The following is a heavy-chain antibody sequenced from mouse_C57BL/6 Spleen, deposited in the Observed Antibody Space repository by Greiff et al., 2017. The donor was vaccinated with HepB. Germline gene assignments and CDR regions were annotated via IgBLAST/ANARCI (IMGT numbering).Heavy chain of an antibody. D-gene: IGHD1-1*01. CDR1: GYTFTDYE. V-gene: IGHV1-15*01. J-gene: IGHJ2*01. CDR2: IDPETGGT. CDR3: TRGRVTPGVARY. Sequence: QVQLQQSGAELVRPGASVTLSCKASGYTFTDYEMHWVKQTPVHGLEWIGAIDPETGGTAYNQKFKGKAILTADKSSSTAYMGLRSLTSEDSAVYYCTRGRVTPGVARYWGQGATLTVSS.